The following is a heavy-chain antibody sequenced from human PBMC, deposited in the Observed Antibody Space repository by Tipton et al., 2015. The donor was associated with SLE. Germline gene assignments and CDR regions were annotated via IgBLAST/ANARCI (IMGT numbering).Heavy chain of an antibody. CDR1: GGSISESTYS. CDR2: MYFSGNT. J-gene: IGHJ3*02. D-gene: IGHD2-15*01. Sequence: TLSLTCTVSGGSISESTYSWDWIRQAPGKGLEWIGSMYFSGNTYYNPFLRSRVTISADTSKNQFSLKLTSVTAADTAVYYCARKTAYCSGADCYIDAFDIWGQGTMVIVSS. V-gene: IGHV4-39*07. CDR3: ARKTAYCSGADCYIDAFDI.